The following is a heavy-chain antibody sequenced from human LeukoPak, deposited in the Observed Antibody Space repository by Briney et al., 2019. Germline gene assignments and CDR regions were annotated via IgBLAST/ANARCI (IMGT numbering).Heavy chain of an antibody. Sequence: GGSLRLSCVASGFSLSSFNLNWVRQAPGKGLEWVSYISASSSTIYYADSVKGRFTISRDNAKNSLCLQLNTLRAEDTAIYYCARDISGYTYGHDAFDIWGQGTMVTVSS. J-gene: IGHJ3*02. CDR3: ARDISGYTYGHDAFDI. V-gene: IGHV3-48*03. CDR1: GFSLSSFN. D-gene: IGHD5-18*01. CDR2: ISASSSTI.